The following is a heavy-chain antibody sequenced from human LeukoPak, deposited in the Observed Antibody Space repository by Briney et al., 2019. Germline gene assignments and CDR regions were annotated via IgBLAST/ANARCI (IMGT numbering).Heavy chain of an antibody. J-gene: IGHJ3*01. D-gene: IGHD2-2*02. CDR2: IYSGGSP. V-gene: IGHV3-53*01. Sequence: GGSLRLSCAASGFTVSTNYMSWVRQAPGKGLEWVSAIYSGGSPYYADSVKGRFTISRDNSKNTLYLQMNSLRADDTAVYYCAMKAVPRPRLYDAFDFWGQGTVVTVSS. CDR1: GFTVSTNY. CDR3: AMKAVPRPRLYDAFDF.